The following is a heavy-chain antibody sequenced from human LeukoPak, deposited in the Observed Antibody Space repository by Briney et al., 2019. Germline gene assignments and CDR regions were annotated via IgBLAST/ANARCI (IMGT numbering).Heavy chain of an antibody. J-gene: IGHJ6*02. D-gene: IGHD3-10*01. Sequence: GGSLRLSCAASGFTFSSYAMSWVRQAPGKGLEWVSAISGSGGSTYYADSVKGRFTISRDNSKNTLYLQMNSLRAEDTAVYYCAREWAGYYGSETYYYYYGMDVWGQGTTVTVSS. CDR3: AREWAGYYGSETYYYYYGMDV. CDR1: GFTFSSYA. CDR2: ISGSGGST. V-gene: IGHV3-23*01.